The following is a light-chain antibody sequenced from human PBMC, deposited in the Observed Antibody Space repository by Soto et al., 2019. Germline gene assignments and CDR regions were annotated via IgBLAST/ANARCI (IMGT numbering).Light chain of an antibody. CDR3: QQYSNYSPWT. Sequence: IQMTQSPSTLSASVGDRVTITFRASQTISNWLAWYQQKPGKAPKLLIYDASSLQSGVPSRFSGSGSGTEFTLTISSLQPDDFATYYCQQYSNYSPWTFGQGTKVDIK. V-gene: IGKV1-5*01. CDR2: DAS. J-gene: IGKJ1*01. CDR1: QTISNW.